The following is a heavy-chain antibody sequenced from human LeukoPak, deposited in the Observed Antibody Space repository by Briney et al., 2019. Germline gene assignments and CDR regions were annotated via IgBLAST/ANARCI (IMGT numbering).Heavy chain of an antibody. Sequence: GASVKVSCKASGYTFTGYYMHWVRQAPGQGLEWMGWINPNSGGTNYAQKFQGRVTMTRDTSISTAYVELSRLRSDDTAVYYCARPLDCSSTSCYPYYFDYWGQGTLVTVSS. CDR3: ARPLDCSSTSCYPYYFDY. J-gene: IGHJ4*02. CDR1: GYTFTGYY. V-gene: IGHV1-2*02. CDR2: INPNSGGT. D-gene: IGHD2-2*01.